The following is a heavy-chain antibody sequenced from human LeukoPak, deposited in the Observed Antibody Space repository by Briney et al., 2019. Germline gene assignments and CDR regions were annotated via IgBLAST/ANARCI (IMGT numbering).Heavy chain of an antibody. D-gene: IGHD6-19*01. V-gene: IGHV4-38-2*02. J-gene: IGHJ4*02. CDR1: GYSISSGYY. Sequence: PSETLSLTCTVSGYSISSGYYWGWIRQPPGKGLEWIGSIYHSGSTYYNPSLKSRVTISVDTSKNQFSLKLSSVTAADTAVYYCARVNAVAGHNFDYWGQGTLVTVSS. CDR3: ARVNAVAGHNFDY. CDR2: IYHSGST.